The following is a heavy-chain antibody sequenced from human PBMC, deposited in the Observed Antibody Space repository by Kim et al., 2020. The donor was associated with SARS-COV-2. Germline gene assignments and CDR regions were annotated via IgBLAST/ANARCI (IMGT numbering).Heavy chain of an antibody. V-gene: IGHV1-69*13. CDR2: IIPIFGTA. CDR3: AREGYRRGHYYGSGSYSIYYYYGMDV. J-gene: IGHJ6*02. Sequence: SVKVSCKASGGTFSSYAISWVRQAPGQGLEWMGGIIPIFGTANYAQKFQGRVTITADESTSTAYMELSSLRSEDTAVYYCAREGYRRGHYYGSGSYSIYYYYGMDVWGQGTTVTVSS. CDR1: GGTFSSYA. D-gene: IGHD3-10*01.